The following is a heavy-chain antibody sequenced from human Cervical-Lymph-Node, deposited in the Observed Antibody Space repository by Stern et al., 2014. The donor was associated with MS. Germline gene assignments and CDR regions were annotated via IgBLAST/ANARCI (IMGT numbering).Heavy chain of an antibody. Sequence: QVQLQESGPGLVKPSETLSLTCTVSGDSISRRRYHWSWIRQPPGKGLEWIGFIYYGGSTKYNPSLNSRVTILQDSSKNQISLKLNSVTAADSAVYYCARDGYSSTEYYLEYWGQGILVTVSS. CDR2: IYYGGST. J-gene: IGHJ4*02. CDR3: ARDGYSSTEYYLEY. D-gene: IGHD2-2*01. V-gene: IGHV4-61*01. CDR1: GDSISRRRYH.